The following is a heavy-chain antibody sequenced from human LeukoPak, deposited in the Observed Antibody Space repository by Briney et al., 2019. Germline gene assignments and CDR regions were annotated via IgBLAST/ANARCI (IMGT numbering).Heavy chain of an antibody. CDR3: ARDTAAAGTGEEVEFDD. V-gene: IGHV1-46*01. Sequence: ASVKVACKASRYNFTISYMHWVGQARGQGLEWMGIVNPSGGSTSYAPKFPGRVTKTIDTSTSTVYIELSSLKSEDTAVYYCARDTAAAGTGEEVEFDDSGQGSLVTVCS. CDR2: VNPSGGST. J-gene: IGHJ4*02. D-gene: IGHD6-13*01. CDR1: RYNFTISY.